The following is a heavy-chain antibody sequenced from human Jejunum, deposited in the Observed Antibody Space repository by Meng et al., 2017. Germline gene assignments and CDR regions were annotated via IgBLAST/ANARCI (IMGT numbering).Heavy chain of an antibody. CDR2: IGGSGDST. D-gene: IGHD2-21*02. Sequence: GESLKFSCAASGFTFTSYAMSWLRQAPGKGLEWVSGIGGSGDSTYYADSAKGRFTISRDNPKKTLYLQMNSRGVEDTAVYYCARAPDFVYLDYWGQGTLVTVSS. CDR3: ARAPDFVYLDY. J-gene: IGHJ4*02. CDR1: GFTFTSYA. V-gene: IGHV3-23*01.